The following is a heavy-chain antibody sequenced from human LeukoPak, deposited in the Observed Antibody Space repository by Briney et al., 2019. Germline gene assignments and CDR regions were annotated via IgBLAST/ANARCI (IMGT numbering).Heavy chain of an antibody. CDR1: GFTFDDYG. CDR2: INWNGGST. J-gene: IGHJ4*02. V-gene: IGHV3-20*04. D-gene: IGHD3-3*01. Sequence: PGGSLRLSCAASGFTFDDYGMSWVRHAPGRGLEWVSGINWNGGSTGYADSVKGRFTISRDNAKNSLYLQMNSLRAEDTALYCCARGNDFWSGYPYYFDYWGQGTLVTVSS. CDR3: ARGNDFWSGYPYYFDY.